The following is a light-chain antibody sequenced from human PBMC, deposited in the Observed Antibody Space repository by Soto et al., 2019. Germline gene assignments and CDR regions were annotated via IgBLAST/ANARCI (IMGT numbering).Light chain of an antibody. J-gene: IGKJ4*01. Sequence: EIVLTQSPGTLSLSPGERATLSCRVSQSVSSSYLAWYQQKPGQAPRLLIYGASSRATGIPGRFSGSGSGTDFTLTISRLEPEDFAVYYCQQYDSSPLTFGGGTKVEIK. V-gene: IGKV3-20*01. CDR2: GAS. CDR3: QQYDSSPLT. CDR1: QSVSSSY.